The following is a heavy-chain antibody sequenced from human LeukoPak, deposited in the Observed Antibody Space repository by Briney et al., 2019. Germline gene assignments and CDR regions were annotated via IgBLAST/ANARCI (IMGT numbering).Heavy chain of an antibody. J-gene: IGHJ4*02. Sequence: ASVKVSCKASGYSFTGYYLDWVRQAPGQGLEWMGWINPKSGGTNYAQKFPGRVTMTRDTSISTAYMELSSLRSDDTAIYYCARRVFSGWGYYFDYWGQGALVTVSS. D-gene: IGHD6-19*01. CDR2: INPKSGGT. CDR3: ARRVFSGWGYYFDY. V-gene: IGHV1-2*02. CDR1: GYSFTGYY.